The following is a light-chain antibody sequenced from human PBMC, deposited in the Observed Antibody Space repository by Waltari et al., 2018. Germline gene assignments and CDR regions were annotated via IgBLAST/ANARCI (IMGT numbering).Light chain of an antibody. J-gene: IGLJ3*02. CDR3: CSFAGTYTWV. CDR1: TSDVGGYNY. CDR2: DVT. Sequence: SALTQPRSVSGSPGQSVTISCTGTTSDVGGYNYVSWYQHHPGKAPKLMIFDVTQRPSGVPDRFSGSKSANTASLTISGLQAEDEAEYYCCSFAGTYTWVFGGGTKVTVL. V-gene: IGLV2-11*01.